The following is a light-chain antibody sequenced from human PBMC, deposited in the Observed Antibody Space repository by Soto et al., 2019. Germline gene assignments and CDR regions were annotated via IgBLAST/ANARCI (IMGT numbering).Light chain of an antibody. J-gene: IGLJ1*01. CDR2: GDN. Sequence: QAVLTQPPSVSGAPGQRVSSSCTGCTANIGAPYDVHWYQHLPGTAPKLLIYGDNNWPSCFPDRFSGSKSGTSASLAITRLHAEDEAEYYFQSYDISLHHYVCGTGTKVTVL. CDR1: TANIGAPYD. CDR3: QSYDISLHHYV. V-gene: IGLV1-40*01.